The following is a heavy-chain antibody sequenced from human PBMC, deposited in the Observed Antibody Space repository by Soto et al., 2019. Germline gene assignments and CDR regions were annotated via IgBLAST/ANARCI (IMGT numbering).Heavy chain of an antibody. CDR3: ARPLRPSPSGYYYGMDV. CDR1: GYSFTSYW. J-gene: IGHJ6*02. Sequence: PGESLKISCKGSGYSFTSYWIGWVRQMPGKGLEWMGIIYPGDSDTRYSPSFQGQVTISADKSISTAYLQWSSLKASDTAMYYCARPLRPSPSGYYYGMDVWGQGTTVTVSS. D-gene: IGHD6-19*01. CDR2: IYPGDSDT. V-gene: IGHV5-51*01.